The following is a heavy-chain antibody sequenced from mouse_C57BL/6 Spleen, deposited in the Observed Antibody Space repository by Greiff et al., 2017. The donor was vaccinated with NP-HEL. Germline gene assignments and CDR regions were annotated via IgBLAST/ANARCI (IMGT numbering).Heavy chain of an antibody. Sequence: EVKVVESGGGLVQPGGSLKLSCAASGFTFSDYYMYWVRQTPEKRLAWVAYISNGGCSTYYPDTVKGRFTISRDKAKNTLYLQMSRLKSDDTAMYYCARRDVGNYAMDYWGQGTSVTVSS. V-gene: IGHV5-12*01. J-gene: IGHJ4*01. CDR2: ISNGGCST. CDR1: GFTFSDYY. CDR3: ARRDVGNYAMDY.